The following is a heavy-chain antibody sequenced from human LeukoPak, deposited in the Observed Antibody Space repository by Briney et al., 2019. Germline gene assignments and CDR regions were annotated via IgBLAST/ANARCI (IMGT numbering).Heavy chain of an antibody. J-gene: IGHJ4*02. Sequence: GGSLRLSCAASGFTFSTYWMHWVRQAPGKGLVWVSRINGDGSSTVYADSVRGRFTVSRDNAKNTLYLQMNSLRVEDTALYYCAKDLGGSATTVWGQGTLVTVSS. CDR2: INGDGSST. D-gene: IGHD2-2*01. V-gene: IGHV3-74*01. CDR1: GFTFSTYW. CDR3: AKDLGGSATTV.